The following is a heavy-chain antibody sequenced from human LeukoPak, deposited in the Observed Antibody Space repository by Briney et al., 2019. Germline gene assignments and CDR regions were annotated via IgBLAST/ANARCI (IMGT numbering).Heavy chain of an antibody. CDR1: GFTFSSYS. J-gene: IGHJ3*02. V-gene: IGHV3-21*01. CDR2: ISSSSSYI. Sequence: GGSLRLSCAASGFTFSSYSTNWVRQAPGKGLEWVSSISSSSSYIYYADSVKGRFTISRDNAKNSLYLQMNSLRAEDTAVYYCAREDYYDSSSPHAAFDIWGQGTMVTVSS. CDR3: AREDYYDSSSPHAAFDI. D-gene: IGHD3-22*01.